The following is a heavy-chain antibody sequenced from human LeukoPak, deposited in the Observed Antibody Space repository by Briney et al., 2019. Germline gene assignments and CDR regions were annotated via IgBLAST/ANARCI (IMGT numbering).Heavy chain of an antibody. CDR3: AREGRYYGSGSYYNSDNWFDP. V-gene: IGHV7-4-1*02. D-gene: IGHD3-10*01. CDR1: GYTFTNYD. CDR2: INTNTGNP. J-gene: IGHJ5*02. Sequence: ASVKVSCTASGYTFTNYDINWVRQAPGQGLEWMGWINTNTGNPTYAQGFTGRFVFSLDTSVSTAYLQISSLKAEDTAVYYCAREGRYYGSGSYYNSDNWFDPWGQGTLVTVSS.